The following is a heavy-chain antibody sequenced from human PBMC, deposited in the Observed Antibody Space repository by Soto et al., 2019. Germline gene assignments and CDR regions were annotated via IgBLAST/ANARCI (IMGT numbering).Heavy chain of an antibody. V-gene: IGHV3-33*01. CDR3: AREALNWNSDFIYYMDV. CDR1: GFTFSSYG. J-gene: IGHJ6*03. D-gene: IGHD1-7*01. CDR2: IWYDGSNK. Sequence: QVQLVESGGGVVQPGRSLRLSCAASGFTFSSYGMHWVRQAPGKGLEWVAVIWYDGSNKYYADSVKGRFTISRDNSKNTLYLQMNSLRAEDTAVYYCAREALNWNSDFIYYMDVWGKGTTVTVSS.